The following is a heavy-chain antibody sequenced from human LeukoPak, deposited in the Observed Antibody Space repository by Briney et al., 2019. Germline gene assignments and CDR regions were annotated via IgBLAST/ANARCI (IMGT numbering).Heavy chain of an antibody. V-gene: IGHV3-21*01. D-gene: IGHD2-2*01. CDR3: THCSSSSCYNRPLDY. CDR2: ISSSSSYI. J-gene: IGHJ4*02. Sequence: GGSLRLSCAASGFTFSSYSMNWVRQAPGKGLEWVSSISSSSSYIYYADSVKGRFTISRDNAKNSLYLQMNSLRAEDTAVYYCTHCSSSSCYNRPLDYWGQGTLVTVSS. CDR1: GFTFSSYS.